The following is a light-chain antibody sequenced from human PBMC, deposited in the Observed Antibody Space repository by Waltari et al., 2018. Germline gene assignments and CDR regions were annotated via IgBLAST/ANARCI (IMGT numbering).Light chain of an antibody. Sequence: DIQMTQSPSTLSASVGDRVTITCRASQSLSNGLACYQQKPGKAPKVLIYKASTVESGVPSRFSGSGSGTEFTLTISSLQPDDFATYYCQQYRNLWTFGQGTKVEIK. V-gene: IGKV1-5*03. CDR2: KAS. J-gene: IGKJ1*01. CDR3: QQYRNLWT. CDR1: QSLSNG.